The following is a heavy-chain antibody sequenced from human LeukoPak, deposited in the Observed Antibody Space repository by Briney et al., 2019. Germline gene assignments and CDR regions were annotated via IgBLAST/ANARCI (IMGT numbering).Heavy chain of an antibody. D-gene: IGHD2-2*01. CDR1: GGSISSGGNY. V-gene: IGHV4-61*02. CDR2: IQTSGST. J-gene: IGHJ4*02. CDR3: ARTYCDSTTCYRFDY. Sequence: SQTLSLTCTVSGGSISSGGNYWNWIRQPAGKGLEWIGRIQTSGSTNYNPSLNSRVTISVDTSENQFSLELRSVTAADAAVYYCARTYCDSTTCYRFDYWGQGTLVTVSS.